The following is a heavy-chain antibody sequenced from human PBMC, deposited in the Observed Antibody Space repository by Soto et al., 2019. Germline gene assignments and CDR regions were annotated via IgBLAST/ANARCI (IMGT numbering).Heavy chain of an antibody. J-gene: IGHJ4*02. CDR1: GYTFSGYY. V-gene: IGHV1-2*02. CDR2: INPNSGGT. Sequence: ASVKVSCKTSGYTFSGYYMHWVRQAPGQGLEWMGWINPNSGGTNYAQKFQGRVTMTRDTSISTAYMEVSRLRFEDTAVYYCARGFRYCSGDSCYFRFDHWGQGTLVTVSS. D-gene: IGHD2-15*01. CDR3: ARGFRYCSGDSCYFRFDH.